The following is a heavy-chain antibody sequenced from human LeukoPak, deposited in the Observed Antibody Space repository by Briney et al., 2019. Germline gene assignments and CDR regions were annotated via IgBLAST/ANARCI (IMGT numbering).Heavy chain of an antibody. V-gene: IGHV3-20*04. J-gene: IGHJ4*02. CDR3: ARGGYSYGAPYYFDY. Sequence: LAGGSLRLSCAASGFTFDDYGMSWVRQAPGKGLEWVSGSNWNGDSTGYADSVKGRLTIFRDNAKSSLFLQMNSLRAEDTAFYYCARGGYSYGAPYYFDYWGQGTLVTVSS. CDR2: SNWNGDST. D-gene: IGHD5-18*01. CDR1: GFTFDDYG.